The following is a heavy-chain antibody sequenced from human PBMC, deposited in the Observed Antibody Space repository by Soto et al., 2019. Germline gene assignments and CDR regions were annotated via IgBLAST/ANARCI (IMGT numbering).Heavy chain of an antibody. V-gene: IGHV4-39*01. Sequence: SEILSLTCTVSGGSISSSSYYWGWIRQPPGKGLEWIGSIYYSGSTYYNPSLKSRVTISVDTSKNQFSLKLSSVTAADTAVYYCARSSTSANYFDYWGQGTLVTVSS. CDR3: ARSSTSANYFDY. J-gene: IGHJ4*02. D-gene: IGHD2-2*01. CDR1: GGSISSSSYY. CDR2: IYYSGST.